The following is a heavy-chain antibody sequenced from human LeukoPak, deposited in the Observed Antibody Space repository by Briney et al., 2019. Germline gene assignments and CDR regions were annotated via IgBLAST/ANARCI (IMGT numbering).Heavy chain of an antibody. Sequence: ASVKVSCKASVDIFTSHYMDWVRQAPGQGLEWMGKINLSGGSTSYSQKFQGRVTMTRDTSTSTVYMELSSLRSEDTAVYYCARGRDSSGYYIPYFDYWGQGTLVTVSS. J-gene: IGHJ4*02. CDR2: INLSGGST. CDR1: VDIFTSHY. V-gene: IGHV1-46*01. D-gene: IGHD3-22*01. CDR3: ARGRDSSGYYIPYFDY.